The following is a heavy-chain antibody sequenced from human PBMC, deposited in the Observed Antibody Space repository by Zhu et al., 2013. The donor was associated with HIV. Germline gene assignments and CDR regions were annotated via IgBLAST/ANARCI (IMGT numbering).Heavy chain of an antibody. D-gene: IGHD2-2*01. CDR1: EYTLTSYD. CDR2: MKTNSGNT. Sequence: QVQLVQSGAEVKKPGASVKVSCKASEYTLTSYDIHWVRQVTGQGLEWMGRMKTNSGNTGYAKKFQGRVTFTRNTSIDTAYMELSSLTSEDTAVYYCARGIVVPAVRGGMDVWGQGTTVTVSS. V-gene: IGHV1-8*03. J-gene: IGHJ6*02. CDR3: ARGIVVPAVRGGMDV.